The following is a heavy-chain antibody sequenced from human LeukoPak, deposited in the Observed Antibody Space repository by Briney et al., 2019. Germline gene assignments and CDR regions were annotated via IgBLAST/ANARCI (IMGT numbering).Heavy chain of an antibody. D-gene: IGHD2-15*01. J-gene: IGHJ5*02. CDR3: ASLNRPATLYCSGGSCLRGYNWFDP. Sequence: SVKVSCKASVGTFSSYAISWVRQAPGQGLEWMGGIIPIFCTTNYAQKFQGRVTITADKSTSTAYMELSSLRSEDTAVYYCASLNRPATLYCSGGSCLRGYNWFDPWGQGTLVTVFS. CDR1: VGTFSSYA. CDR2: IIPIFCTT. V-gene: IGHV1-69*06.